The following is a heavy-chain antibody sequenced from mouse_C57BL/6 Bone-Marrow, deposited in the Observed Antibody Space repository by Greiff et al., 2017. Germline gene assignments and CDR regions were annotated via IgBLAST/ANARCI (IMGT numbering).Heavy chain of an antibody. CDR2: IWTGGGT. V-gene: IGHV2-9-1*01. Sequence: VQLQQSGPGLVAPSQSLSITCTVSGFSLTSYAISWVRQPPGQGLEWLGVIWTGGGTNYNSALKSRLSISKDNSKSQVFLKMNSLQTDDTARYYCAHLPFDYGSSYFDYWGQGTTLTVSS. D-gene: IGHD1-1*01. CDR1: GFSLTSYA. CDR3: AHLPFDYGSSYFDY. J-gene: IGHJ2*01.